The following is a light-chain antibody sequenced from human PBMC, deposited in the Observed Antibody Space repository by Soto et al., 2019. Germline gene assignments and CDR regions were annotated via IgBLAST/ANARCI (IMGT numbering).Light chain of an antibody. CDR2: KAS. V-gene: IGKV1-5*03. Sequence: IQLYQSPYTLSASVGDRVTLTCLASQSISSWLAWYQQKPGKAPKLLIYKASTLKSGVPSRFSGSGSGTEFTLTISSLQPDDFATYYCQHYNSYSEAFGQGTNVDI. J-gene: IGKJ1*01. CDR3: QHYNSYSEA. CDR1: QSISSW.